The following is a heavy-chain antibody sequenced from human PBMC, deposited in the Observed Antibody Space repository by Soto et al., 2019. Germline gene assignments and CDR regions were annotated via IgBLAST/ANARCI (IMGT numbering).Heavy chain of an antibody. CDR1: GYTFTGYY. CDR3: ARDLGGITMIVVAQYYFDY. CDR2: INPNSGGT. V-gene: IGHV1-2*02. J-gene: IGHJ4*02. D-gene: IGHD3-22*01. Sequence: ASVKVSCKASGYTFTGYYMHWVRQAPGQGLEWMGWINPNSGGTNYAQKFQGRVTMTRDTSISTAYMELSRLRSDDTAVYYCARDLGGITMIVVAQYYFDYWGQGTLVTVSS.